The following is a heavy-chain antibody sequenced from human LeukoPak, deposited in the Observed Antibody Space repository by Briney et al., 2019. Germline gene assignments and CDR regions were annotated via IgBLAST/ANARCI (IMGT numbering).Heavy chain of an antibody. V-gene: IGHV4-59*01. J-gene: IGHJ4*02. D-gene: IGHD2-2*01. Sequence: SETLSLTCIVSGDSISGYYWNWIRQPPGKGLEWIGNIYYRGSTNYNPSLKSRVTISVDTSKNRFSLNLRSVTAADTAVFYCARGYSTSRTYYLDYWGQGTLVTVSS. CDR1: GDSISGYY. CDR2: IYYRGST. CDR3: ARGYSTSRTYYLDY.